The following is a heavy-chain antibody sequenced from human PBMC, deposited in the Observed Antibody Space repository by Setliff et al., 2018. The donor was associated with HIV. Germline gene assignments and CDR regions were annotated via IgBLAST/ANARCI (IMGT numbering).Heavy chain of an antibody. V-gene: IGHV1-18*01. CDR2: ITAYKVDA. CDR3: ATARPGARFDV. D-gene: IGHD6-6*01. Sequence: ASVKVSCKASVHTFASYGIGWLRQAPGQGLEWLGWITAYKVDAPNAQKSQGRVTMTIDIPTTTAYMEMRSLRFDDTAVYYCATARPGARFDVWGQGTLVTVPQ. J-gene: IGHJ4*02. CDR1: VHTFASYG.